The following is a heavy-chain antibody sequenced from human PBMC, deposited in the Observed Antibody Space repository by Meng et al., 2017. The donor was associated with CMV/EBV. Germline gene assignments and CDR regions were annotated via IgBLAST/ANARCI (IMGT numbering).Heavy chain of an antibody. D-gene: IGHD2-21*01. CDR1: GFTFSNAW. V-gene: IGHV3-23*01. CDR2: ISGSGGST. Sequence: GGSLRLSCAASGFTFSNAWMSWVRQAPGKGLEWVSAISGSGGSTYYADSVKGRFTISRDNSKNTLYLQMNSLRAEDTAVYYCAKDRDAYCGGDWDYWGQGTLVTVSS. CDR3: AKDRDAYCGGDWDY. J-gene: IGHJ4*02.